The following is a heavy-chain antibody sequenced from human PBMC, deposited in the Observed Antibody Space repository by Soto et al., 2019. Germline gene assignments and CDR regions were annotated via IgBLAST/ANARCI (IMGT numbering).Heavy chain of an antibody. CDR3: ARHVAARPVYYYYGMDV. J-gene: IGHJ6*02. Sequence: VKVSCKASGGTFSSYAISWVRQAPGQGLEWMGGIIPIFGTANYAQKFQGRVTITADESTSTAYMELSSLRSEDTAVYYCARHVAARPVYYYYGMDVWGQGTTVTVSS. CDR1: GGTFSSYA. V-gene: IGHV1-69*13. CDR2: IIPIFGTA. D-gene: IGHD6-6*01.